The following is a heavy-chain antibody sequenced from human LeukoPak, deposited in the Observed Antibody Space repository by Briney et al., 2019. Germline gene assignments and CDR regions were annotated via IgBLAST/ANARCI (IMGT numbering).Heavy chain of an antibody. D-gene: IGHD1-26*01. V-gene: IGHV4-59*01. CDR3: ARSSTSGSLANFDY. Sequence: PSETLSLTCTVSGGSISSYYWSWIRQPPGKGLEWIGYIYYSGSTNYNPSLKSRVTISVDTSKNQFSLKLSSVTAADTAVYYCARSSTSGSLANFDYWGQGTLVTVSS. CDR2: IYYSGST. J-gene: IGHJ4*02. CDR1: GGSISSYY.